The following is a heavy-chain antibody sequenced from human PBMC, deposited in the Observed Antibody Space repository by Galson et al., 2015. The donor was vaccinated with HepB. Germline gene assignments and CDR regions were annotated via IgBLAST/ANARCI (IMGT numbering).Heavy chain of an antibody. J-gene: IGHJ4*02. Sequence: SLRPSCAASGFYFSSYSMTWVRPAPGKGLEWVSSITTYNYKYQADSLKGRFTIYRDNAKNSLYLQMNSLRAEDTAVYYCARVFDDYGPPNYWGQGTLVTVSS. D-gene: IGHD4-17*01. CDR1: GFYFSSYS. CDR2: ITTYNYK. CDR3: ARVFDDYGPPNY. V-gene: IGHV3-21*01.